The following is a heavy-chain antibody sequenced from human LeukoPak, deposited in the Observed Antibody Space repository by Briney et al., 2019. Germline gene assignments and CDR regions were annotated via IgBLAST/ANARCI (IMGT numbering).Heavy chain of an antibody. V-gene: IGHV1-69*05. D-gene: IGHD2-15*01. J-gene: IGHJ4*02. CDR2: IIPIFGTA. CDR3: ARLAHCSGGSCYPVLDY. CDR1: GGTFSSYA. Sequence: SVKVSCKASGGTFSSYAISWVRQAPGQGLEWMGGIIPIFGTANYAQKFQGRVTITTDESTSTAYMELSSLRSEDTAVYYCARLAHCSGGSCYPVLDYWGQGTLVTVPS.